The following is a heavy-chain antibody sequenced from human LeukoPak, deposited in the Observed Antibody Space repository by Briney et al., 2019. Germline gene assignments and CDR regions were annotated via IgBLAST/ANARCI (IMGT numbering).Heavy chain of an antibody. D-gene: IGHD6-19*01. J-gene: IGHJ3*02. CDR1: GGSISSGTYY. V-gene: IGHV4-61*02. CDR3: ARHAGQWLALYASDI. Sequence: SETLSLTCTVSGGSISSGTYYWTWIRQPAGKGLEWIGRIYSSGSTSYNPSLDSRVRISIDTSKNQFSLKLSSVTAADTAVYYCARHAGQWLALYASDIWGQGTLVTVSS. CDR2: IYSSGST.